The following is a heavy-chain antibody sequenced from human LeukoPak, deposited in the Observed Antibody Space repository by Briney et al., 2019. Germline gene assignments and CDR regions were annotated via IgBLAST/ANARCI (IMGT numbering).Heavy chain of an antibody. D-gene: IGHD1-26*01. CDR2: IYSGGST. CDR1: GFTVSSNY. CDR3: ARGGRAGWSGSYEDSFDI. Sequence: GGSLRLSCAASGFTVSSNYMSWVRQAPGKGLEWVSVIYSGGSTYYAGSVKGRFTISRDNSKNTLYLQMNSLRADDTAVYYCARGGRAGWSGSYEDSFDIWGQGTMVTVSS. V-gene: IGHV3-53*01. J-gene: IGHJ3*02.